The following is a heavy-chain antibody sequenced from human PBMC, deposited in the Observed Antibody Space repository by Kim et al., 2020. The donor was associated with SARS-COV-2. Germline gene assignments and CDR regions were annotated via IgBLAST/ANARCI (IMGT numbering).Heavy chain of an antibody. CDR2: IYYSGST. D-gene: IGHD3-22*01. CDR1: GGSISSGGYY. V-gene: IGHV4-31*03. CDR3: ARVSMIVVRGFDY. J-gene: IGHJ4*02. Sequence: SETLSLTCTVSGGSISSGGYYWSWIRQHPGKGLEWIGYIYYSGSTYYNPSLKSRVTISVDTSKNQFSLKLSSVTAADTAVYYCARVSMIVVRGFDYWGQGTLVTVSS.